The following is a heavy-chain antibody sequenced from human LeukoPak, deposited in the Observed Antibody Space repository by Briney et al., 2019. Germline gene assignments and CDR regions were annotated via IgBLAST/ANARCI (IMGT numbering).Heavy chain of an antibody. CDR1: GFTFSSYA. Sequence: PGGSLRLSCAASGFTFSSYAMNWVRQAPGKGLEWVSAISDSGGITYSADSVKGRFTISRDNSKNTLYLQMNSLRAEDTAVYYCAKGGSSGWYYNWFDPWGQGTLVTVSS. CDR2: ISDSGGIT. CDR3: AKGGSSGWYYNWFDP. D-gene: IGHD6-13*01. J-gene: IGHJ5*02. V-gene: IGHV3-23*01.